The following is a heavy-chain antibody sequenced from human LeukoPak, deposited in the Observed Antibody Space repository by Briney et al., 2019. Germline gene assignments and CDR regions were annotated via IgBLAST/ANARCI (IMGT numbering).Heavy chain of an antibody. Sequence: PGGSLRLSCAASGFTFSSYSMNWVRQAPGKGLEWVSSISSSSSYIYYADSVKGRFTISRDNAKNSLYLQMNSLRAEDTAVYYCARDGVEQWLLYPYYYYYMDVWGKGTTVTISS. D-gene: IGHD6-19*01. J-gene: IGHJ6*03. V-gene: IGHV3-21*01. CDR1: GFTFSSYS. CDR3: ARDGVEQWLLYPYYYYYMDV. CDR2: ISSSSSYI.